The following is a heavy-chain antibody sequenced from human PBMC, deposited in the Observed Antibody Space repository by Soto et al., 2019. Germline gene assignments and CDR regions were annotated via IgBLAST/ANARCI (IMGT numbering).Heavy chain of an antibody. CDR1: GFTFTSSA. CDR2: IVVGSGNT. D-gene: IGHD1-26*01. Sequence: SVKVSCKASGFTFTSSAVQWVRQARGQRLEWIGWIVVGSGNTNYAQKFQERVTITRDMSTSTAYMELSSLRSEDTAVYYCAAGAPGSYATQADYWGQGTLVTVSS. CDR3: AAGAPGSYATQADY. J-gene: IGHJ4*02. V-gene: IGHV1-58*01.